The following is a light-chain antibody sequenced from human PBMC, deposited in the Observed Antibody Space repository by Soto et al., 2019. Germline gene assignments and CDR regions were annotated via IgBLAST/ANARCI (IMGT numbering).Light chain of an antibody. CDR3: QQSYSSPPT. Sequence: DIQMTPSPSSPSSSVEDRVIITCRASQSISNHLNWYQQKPGKAPKLLIFAASSLQSGVPSRFSGSRSGPDFTLTISSLQPEDFATYYCQQSYSSPPTFGQGTKVDIK. V-gene: IGKV1-39*01. CDR1: QSISNH. J-gene: IGKJ1*01. CDR2: AAS.